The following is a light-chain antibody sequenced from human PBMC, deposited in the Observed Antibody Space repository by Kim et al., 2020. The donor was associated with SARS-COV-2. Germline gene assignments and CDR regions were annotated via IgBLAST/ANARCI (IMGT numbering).Light chain of an antibody. CDR3: SAWDSSLSALV. CDR2: RNN. V-gene: IGLV10-54*01. Sequence: QTATLTCTGNSTNVGDQGAAWLQQHQGHPPKLLSYRNNNRPSGISERLSASRSGNTASLTITGLQPEDEADYYCSAWDSSLSALVFGGGTQLTVL. J-gene: IGLJ7*01. CDR1: STNVGDQG.